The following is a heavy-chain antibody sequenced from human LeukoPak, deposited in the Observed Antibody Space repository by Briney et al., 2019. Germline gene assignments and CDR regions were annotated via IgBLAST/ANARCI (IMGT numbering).Heavy chain of an antibody. CDR1: GFTFDDYG. CDR3: ASTWNYLYFDY. Sequence: GGSLRLSCAASGFTFDDYGMSWVRQAPGKGLEWVSGINWNGGSTGYADSVKGRFTISRDNAKNSVYLQMNSLRAEDTAVYYCASTWNYLYFDYWGQGTLVTVSS. J-gene: IGHJ4*02. D-gene: IGHD1-7*01. V-gene: IGHV3-20*04. CDR2: INWNGGST.